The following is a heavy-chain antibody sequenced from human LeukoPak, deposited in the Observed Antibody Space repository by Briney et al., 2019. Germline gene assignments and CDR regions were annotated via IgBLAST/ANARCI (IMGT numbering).Heavy chain of an antibody. CDR3: ARGGYYYGSGSPNYQTDY. D-gene: IGHD3-10*01. CDR2: IWYDGSNK. J-gene: IGHJ4*02. Sequence: PGGSLRLSCAASGFTFSSYGMHWVRQAPGKGLEWVAVIWYDGSNKYYADSVKGRFTISRDNSKNTLYLQMNSLRAEDTAVYYCARGGYYYGSGSPNYQTDYWGRGTLVTVSS. V-gene: IGHV3-33*01. CDR1: GFTFSSYG.